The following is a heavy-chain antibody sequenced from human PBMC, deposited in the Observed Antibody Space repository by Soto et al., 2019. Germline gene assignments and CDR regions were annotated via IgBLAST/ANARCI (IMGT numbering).Heavy chain of an antibody. CDR2: INHSGST. CDR1: GGSFSGYY. Sequence: SETLSLTCAVYGGSFSGYYWSWIRQPPGKGLEWIGEINHSGSTNYNPSLKSRVTISVDTSKNQFSLKLSSVTAADTAVYYCARQKYCSSTSCYVFDYWGQGTLVTVSS. V-gene: IGHV4-34*01. J-gene: IGHJ4*02. D-gene: IGHD2-2*01. CDR3: ARQKYCSSTSCYVFDY.